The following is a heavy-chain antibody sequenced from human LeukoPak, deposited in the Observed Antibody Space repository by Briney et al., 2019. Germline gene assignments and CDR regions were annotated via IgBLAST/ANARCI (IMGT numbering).Heavy chain of an antibody. D-gene: IGHD3-3*01. V-gene: IGHV3-23*01. CDR2: ISTTGGTT. Sequence: QAGGSLRLSCAASGFIFNNYAMSWVRQAPGKGLEWVSSISTTGGTTYYADSVRGRFTISRDNSQNTLSLQMDSLTAADTAVYSCATYDLWTTYYTFQYWGQGTLVSVSS. CDR3: ATYDLWTTYYTFQY. J-gene: IGHJ4*02. CDR1: GFIFNNYA.